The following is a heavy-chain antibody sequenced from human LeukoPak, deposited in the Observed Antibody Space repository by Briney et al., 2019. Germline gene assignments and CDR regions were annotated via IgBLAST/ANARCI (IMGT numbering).Heavy chain of an antibody. CDR1: RFTFSNYA. CDR2: ISGSGGST. CDR3: AKVPRGAGTSSGY. Sequence: GGSLRLSCAASRFTFSNYAMNWVRQAPGKGLEWVSAISGSGGSTYYVDSVKGRFTISRDNSKNTLYLQMNSLRAEDTAVYYCAKVPRGAGTSSGYWGQGTLVTVSS. D-gene: IGHD3-3*01. J-gene: IGHJ4*02. V-gene: IGHV3-23*01.